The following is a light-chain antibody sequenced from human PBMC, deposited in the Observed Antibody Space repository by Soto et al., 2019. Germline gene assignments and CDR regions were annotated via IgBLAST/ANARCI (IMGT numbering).Light chain of an antibody. Sequence: QSVLTQPASVSGSPGQSITISCTGTSSDVGGYNYVSWYQHHPGKAPKLMIYDVSNRPSGVSNRFSGSKSGNTASLIISGLQAEDEADFSTYDFGTGTKVTVL. CDR3: YD. V-gene: IGLV2-14*03. J-gene: IGLJ1*01. CDR2: DVS. CDR1: SSDVGGYNY.